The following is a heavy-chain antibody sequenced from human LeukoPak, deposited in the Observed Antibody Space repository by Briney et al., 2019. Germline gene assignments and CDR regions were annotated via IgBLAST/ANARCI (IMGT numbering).Heavy chain of an antibody. Sequence: PGGSLRLSCAASGFIFTNYDMHWVRQAPGKGLEWVAVISNDGRNQYYAGSVKGRFTISRDNSKNTLYLQMDSLRVEDMSVYYCARQLSRGEWVDSWGQGTQVTVSS. CDR3: ARQLSRGEWVDS. CDR1: GFIFTNYD. V-gene: IGHV3-30*03. D-gene: IGHD3-16*01. CDR2: ISNDGRNQ. J-gene: IGHJ4*02.